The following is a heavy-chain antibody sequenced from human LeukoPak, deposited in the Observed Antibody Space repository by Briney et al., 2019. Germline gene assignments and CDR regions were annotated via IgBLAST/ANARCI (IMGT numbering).Heavy chain of an antibody. CDR2: IVPIIGTA. Sequence: ASVKVSCKASGGTFHSYIVTWVRQAPGQGLEWMGGIVPIIGTANYAQKFQGRVTITADDSTSTAYMELRSLRSEDTAIYYCARDQPPSCLGGICYSGDYWGQGTLVTVTS. CDR3: ARDQPPSCLGGICYSGDY. V-gene: IGHV1-69*13. CDR1: GGTFHSYI. J-gene: IGHJ4*02. D-gene: IGHD2-15*01.